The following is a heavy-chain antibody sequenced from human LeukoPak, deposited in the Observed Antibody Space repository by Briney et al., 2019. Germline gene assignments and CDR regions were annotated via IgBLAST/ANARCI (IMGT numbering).Heavy chain of an antibody. Sequence: SETLSLTCTVSGGSINSYYWSWIRRPPGRGLEWIGSIHYSGSASSNPSLRSRVTISVDKSKNQFSLKLSSVTAADTAVYYCARRVHSSSWSSYFDYWGQETLVTVSS. CDR1: GGSINSYY. CDR2: IHYSGSA. V-gene: IGHV4-59*01. CDR3: ARRVHSSSWSSYFDY. D-gene: IGHD6-13*01. J-gene: IGHJ4*02.